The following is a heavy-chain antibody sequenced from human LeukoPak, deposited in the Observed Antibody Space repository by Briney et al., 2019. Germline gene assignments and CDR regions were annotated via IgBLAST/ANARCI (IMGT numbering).Heavy chain of an antibody. CDR2: ISAYNGNT. CDR3: ARQYDFWSRGSSDY. D-gene: IGHD3-3*01. V-gene: IGHV1-18*01. Sequence: ASVKVSCKASGYTFTGHGISWVRQAPGQGLEWMGWISAYNGNTNYAQKLQGRVTMTTDTSMSTAYMELRSLRSDDTAVYYCARQYDFWSRGSSDYWGQGTLVTVSS. J-gene: IGHJ4*02. CDR1: GYTFTGHG.